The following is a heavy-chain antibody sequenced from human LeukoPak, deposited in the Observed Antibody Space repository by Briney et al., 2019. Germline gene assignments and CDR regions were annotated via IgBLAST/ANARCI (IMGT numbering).Heavy chain of an antibody. CDR2: IYHSGST. Sequence: PSETLSLTCAVSGGSISSSNWWSWVRQPPGKGLEWIGEIYHSGSTNYNPSLKSRVTISVDTSKNQFSLKLSSVTAADTAVYYCASVGRYCSGGSCFWYFDLWGRGTLVTVSS. CDR3: ASVGRYCSGGSCFWYFDL. V-gene: IGHV4-4*02. CDR1: GGSISSSNW. D-gene: IGHD2-15*01. J-gene: IGHJ2*01.